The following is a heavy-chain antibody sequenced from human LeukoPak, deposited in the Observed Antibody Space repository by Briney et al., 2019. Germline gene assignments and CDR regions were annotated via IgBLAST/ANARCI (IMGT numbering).Heavy chain of an antibody. D-gene: IGHD6-13*01. Sequence: SETLSLTCAVYGGSFSGYYWSWIRQPPGKGLEWTGEINHSGSTNYNPSLKSRVTISVDTSKNQFSLKLSSVTAADTAVYYCARGRMGDTAAAGRIWYFDYWGQGTLVTVSS. V-gene: IGHV4-34*01. CDR2: INHSGST. CDR3: ARGRMGDTAAAGRIWYFDY. CDR1: GGSFSGYY. J-gene: IGHJ4*02.